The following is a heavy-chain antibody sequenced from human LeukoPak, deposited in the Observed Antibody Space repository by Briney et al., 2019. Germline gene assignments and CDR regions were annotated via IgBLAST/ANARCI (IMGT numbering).Heavy chain of an antibody. CDR3: ARETLMAYYFDY. J-gene: IGHJ4*02. D-gene: IGHD3-10*01. CDR2: IWYDGSNK. CDR1: GFTFSSYG. V-gene: IGHV3-33*01. Sequence: GRSLRLSCAASGFTFSSYGMHWVRQAPGKGLEWVAVIWYDGSNKYYADSVKGRFTISRDNSKNTLYLQMNSLRAEDTAVYYCARETLMAYYFDYWGQGTLVTVSS.